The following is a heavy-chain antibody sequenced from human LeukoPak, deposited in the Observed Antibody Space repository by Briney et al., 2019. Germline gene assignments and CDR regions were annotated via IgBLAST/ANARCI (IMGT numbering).Heavy chain of an antibody. CDR1: GGSFSYYY. CDR2: INHSGST. D-gene: IGHD3-9*01. Sequence: PSETLSLTCAVYGGSFSYYYWSWIRQPPGKTLEWIGEINHSGSTNYNPSLKSRVTISVDTSKNQFSLKLSSVTAADTAVYYCAIRKYYDILTGYRKIPTSGFGPWGQGTLVTVSS. J-gene: IGHJ5*02. CDR3: AIRKYYDILTGYRKIPTSGFGP. V-gene: IGHV4-34*01.